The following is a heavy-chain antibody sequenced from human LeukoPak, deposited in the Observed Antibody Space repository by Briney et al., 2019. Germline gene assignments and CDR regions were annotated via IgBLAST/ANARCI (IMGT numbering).Heavy chain of an antibody. V-gene: IGHV3-30*02. CDR3: AKDSRLYGSGIGWFDP. Sequence: GGSLRLSCAASGFTFSTYGMHWVRQTPGRGLEWAAFIWYDGSYKYYADSVKGRFAISRDNSNNTLYLQMNSLRVEDTAVYYYAKDSRLYGSGIGWFDPWGQGTLVTVSS. CDR1: GFTFSTYG. CDR2: IWYDGSYK. J-gene: IGHJ5*02. D-gene: IGHD3-10*01.